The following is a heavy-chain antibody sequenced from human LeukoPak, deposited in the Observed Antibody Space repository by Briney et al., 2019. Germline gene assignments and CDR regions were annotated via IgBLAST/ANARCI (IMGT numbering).Heavy chain of an antibody. J-gene: IGHJ3*02. CDR3: ARVRIAVAVSAVDI. CDR1: GFTFSIHC. D-gene: IGHD6-19*01. V-gene: IGHV3-7*01. Sequence: GGSLRLSCEASGFTFSIHCMSWVRQAPGKGLEWVANIKQDGSKKYYVDSVKGRFTFSRDHAKNSLYLQMSILRAADTAVYYCARVRIAVAVSAVDIWGQGTMVTVSS. CDR2: IKQDGSKK.